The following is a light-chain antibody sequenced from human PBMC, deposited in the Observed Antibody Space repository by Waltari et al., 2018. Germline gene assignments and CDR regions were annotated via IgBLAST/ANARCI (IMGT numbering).Light chain of an antibody. J-gene: IGKJ1*01. CDR3: QHYVRLPVS. V-gene: IGKV3-20*01. CDR1: QSVSRS. CDR2: GAS. Sequence: EIVLTQSPGTLSLSPGVRATLSCRDSQSVSRSLAWYQQKPSQPPRLLIYGASSRATGVPDRVSGSGSGTNFSLTISRMEPEDFAVYYCQHYVRLPVSFGQGTKVEIK.